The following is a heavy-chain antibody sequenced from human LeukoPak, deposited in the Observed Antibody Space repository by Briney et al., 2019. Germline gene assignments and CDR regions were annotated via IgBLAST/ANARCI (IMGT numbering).Heavy chain of an antibody. Sequence: SETLSLTCTVSGGSISSSSYYWSWIRQPAGKGLEWIGRIYSTGNTNYNPSLKSRVTMSVDTSKNKFSLKLTSVTAADTAVYYCAGRSIWFGESGKNWFDSWGQGNQVIVSS. D-gene: IGHD3-10*01. J-gene: IGHJ5*01. CDR2: IYSTGNT. CDR1: GGSISSSSYY. CDR3: AGRSIWFGESGKNWFDS. V-gene: IGHV4-61*02.